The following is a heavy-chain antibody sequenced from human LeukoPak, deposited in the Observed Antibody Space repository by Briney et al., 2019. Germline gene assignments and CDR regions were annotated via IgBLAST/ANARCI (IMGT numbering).Heavy chain of an antibody. CDR3: ARRIDY. Sequence: VGSLRLSCKVSGFTVSSNYMSWIRQAPGKGLEWVSIIYSGGYTHYADSVKGRFAISRDSPKNTLYLQMNSLRAEDTAVYYCARRIDYGGQGTLVTVSS. J-gene: IGHJ4*02. V-gene: IGHV3-66*02. CDR2: IYSGGYT. CDR1: GFTVSSNY.